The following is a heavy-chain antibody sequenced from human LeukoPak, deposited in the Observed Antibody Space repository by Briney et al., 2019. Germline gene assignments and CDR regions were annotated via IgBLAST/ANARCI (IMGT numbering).Heavy chain of an antibody. Sequence: PSETLSLTXTVSGGSISSYYWSWIRQAAGKGLEWIGRIYTSGSTNYNPSLKSRVTMSVDTSKNQFSLKLSSVTAADTAVYYCARAGNYYDSSGYRFDYWGQGTLVTVSS. CDR1: GGSISSYY. V-gene: IGHV4-4*07. D-gene: IGHD3-22*01. J-gene: IGHJ4*02. CDR2: IYTSGST. CDR3: ARAGNYYDSSGYRFDY.